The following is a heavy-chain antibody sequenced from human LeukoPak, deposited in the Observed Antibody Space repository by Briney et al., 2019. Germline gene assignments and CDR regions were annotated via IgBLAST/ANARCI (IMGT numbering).Heavy chain of an antibody. V-gene: IGHV3-48*04. J-gene: IGHJ3*02. D-gene: IGHD1-1*01. CDR3: ARDSASIGHNDAFDI. Sequence: GGSLRLSCAASGFTFNDYHMNWVRQAPGKGLEWVSYISGNSAVIYYVDSVEGRFTISRDNAKNSLYPQMSSLRAEDTAVYYCARDSASIGHNDAFDIWGQGTMVTVSS. CDR2: ISGNSAVI. CDR1: GFTFNDYH.